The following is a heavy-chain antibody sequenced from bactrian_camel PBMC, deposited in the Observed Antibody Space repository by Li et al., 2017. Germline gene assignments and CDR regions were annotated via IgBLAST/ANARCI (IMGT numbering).Heavy chain of an antibody. CDR3: AATGRPIEIAIQALGVIGVADNY. CDR1: GYYYVSPC. D-gene: IGHD3*01. Sequence: HVQLVESGGGSVQAGGSLRLSCAPSGYYYVSPCMGWFRQAPGKEREGVAAFDTDGTIIYADAVKGRFTISQDNAKNTLYLQMNNLKPEDTAMHYCAATGRPIEIAIQALGVIGVADNYWGQGTQVTVS. CDR2: FDTDGTI. V-gene: IGHV3S55*01. J-gene: IGHJ4*01.